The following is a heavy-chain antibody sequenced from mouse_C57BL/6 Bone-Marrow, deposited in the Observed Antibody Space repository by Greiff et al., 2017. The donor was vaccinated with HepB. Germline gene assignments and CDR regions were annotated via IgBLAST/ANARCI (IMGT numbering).Heavy chain of an antibody. CDR1: GYTFTSYG. J-gene: IGHJ3*01. CDR2: IYPRSGNT. Sequence: VMLVESGAELARPGASVKLSCKASGYTFTSYGISWVKQRTGQGLEWIGEIYPRSGNTYYNEKFKGKATLTADKSSSTAYMELRSLTSEDSAVYFCARGYASYWGQGTLVTVSA. D-gene: IGHD2-2*01. CDR3: ARGYASY. V-gene: IGHV1-81*01.